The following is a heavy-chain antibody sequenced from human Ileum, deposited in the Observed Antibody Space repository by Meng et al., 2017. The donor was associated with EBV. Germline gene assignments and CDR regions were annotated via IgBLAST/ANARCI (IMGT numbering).Heavy chain of an antibody. V-gene: IGHV1-18*01. Sequence: QIRLVQPGAEVKKPGASVKVSCKASGYTFSNYGISWLRQAPGQGLEWMGWISAYNGNTNYAQNLQGRVTMTTDTSTGTAYMEVRSLRSDDTAVYYCARAGNGGSYYFTYWGQGTLVTVSS. CDR3: ARAGNGGSYYFTY. CDR1: GYTFSNYG. D-gene: IGHD1-26*01. J-gene: IGHJ4*02. CDR2: ISAYNGNT.